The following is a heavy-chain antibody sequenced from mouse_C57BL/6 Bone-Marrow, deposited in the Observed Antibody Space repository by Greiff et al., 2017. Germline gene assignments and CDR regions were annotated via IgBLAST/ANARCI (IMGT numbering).Heavy chain of an antibody. D-gene: IGHD1-1*01. V-gene: IGHV1-64*01. Sequence: QVQLQQPGAELVKPGASVKLSCKASGYTFTSYWMHWVKQRPGQGLEWIGMIHPNSGSTNYNEKFKSKATLTVDKSSSTAYMQLSSLPSEDSAVYYCALITTVVAFDYWGQGTTLTVSS. J-gene: IGHJ2*01. CDR3: ALITTVVAFDY. CDR2: IHPNSGST. CDR1: GYTFTSYW.